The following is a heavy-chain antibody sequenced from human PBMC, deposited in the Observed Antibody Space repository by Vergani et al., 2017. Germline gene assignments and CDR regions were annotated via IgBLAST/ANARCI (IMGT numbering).Heavy chain of an antibody. V-gene: IGHV4-4*07. D-gene: IGHD2-2*01. Sequence: QVQLQESGPGLVKPSETLSLTCTVSGGSISSYYWSWIRQPAGKGLEWIGRIYISGSTNYNPSLKSRVTMSVDTSKNQFSLKLSSVTAADTAVYYCARDYCSSTSCFIDYWGQGTLVTVSS. CDR2: IYISGST. CDR3: ARDYCSSTSCFIDY. CDR1: GGSISSYY. J-gene: IGHJ4*02.